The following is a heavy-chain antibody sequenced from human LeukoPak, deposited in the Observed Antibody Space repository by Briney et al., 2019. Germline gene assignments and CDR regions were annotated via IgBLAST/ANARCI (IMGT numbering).Heavy chain of an antibody. CDR2: IYYSGST. D-gene: IGHD3-9*01. CDR1: GGSISNYY. CDR3: ARDKLRYFDWLLYL. Sequence: SETLSLTCIVSGGSISNYYWSWIRQPPGKGLEWIGYIYYSGSTNYNPSLESRVTISVDTSKNQFSLKLTSVTAADTAVYYCARDKLRYFDWLLYLWGQGTLVTVSS. V-gene: IGHV4-59*01. J-gene: IGHJ4*02.